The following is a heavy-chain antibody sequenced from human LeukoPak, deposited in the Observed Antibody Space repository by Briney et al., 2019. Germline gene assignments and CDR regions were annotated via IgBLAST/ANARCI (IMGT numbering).Heavy chain of an antibody. Sequence: GASVKVSCKASGGTFSSYAISWVRQAPGQGLEWMGGIIPIFGTANYAQKSQGRVTITADESTSTAYMELSSLRSEDTAVYYCASPRCSSTSCYPWVGYYYYGMDVWGQGTTVTVSS. CDR2: IIPIFGTA. J-gene: IGHJ6*02. D-gene: IGHD2-2*01. V-gene: IGHV1-69*13. CDR3: ASPRCSSTSCYPWVGYYYYGMDV. CDR1: GGTFSSYA.